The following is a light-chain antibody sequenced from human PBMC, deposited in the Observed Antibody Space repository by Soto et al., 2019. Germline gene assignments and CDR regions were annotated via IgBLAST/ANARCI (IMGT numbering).Light chain of an antibody. CDR1: SSDVGSYDS. Sequence: QSALTQPPSVSGSPGQSVTISCTGTSSDVGSYDSVSWYQQPPGTVPKLMIYEVSNRPSGVPDRFSGSKSGNMASLTISGLQAEDEADYYCSSYTTSRTYVFGTGTKVTVL. CDR3: SSYTTSRTYV. J-gene: IGLJ1*01. V-gene: IGLV2-18*02. CDR2: EVS.